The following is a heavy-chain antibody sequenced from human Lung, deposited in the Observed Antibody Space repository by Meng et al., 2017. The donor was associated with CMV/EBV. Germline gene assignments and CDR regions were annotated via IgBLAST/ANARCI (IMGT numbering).Heavy chain of an antibody. V-gene: IGHV5-51*01. CDR3: VRGTLRFLEWFEAGWFDP. Sequence: XVSXKTSGYAFTTYWVGWVRQKPGKGLEWMGIINPADSNTRYSPSFQGQVTISADKSTSTAYLQWSSLRASDTAMYYCVRGTLRFLEWFEAGWFDPLGQGXPVTVSS. J-gene: IGHJ5*02. CDR1: GYAFTTYW. CDR2: INPADSNT. D-gene: IGHD3-3*01.